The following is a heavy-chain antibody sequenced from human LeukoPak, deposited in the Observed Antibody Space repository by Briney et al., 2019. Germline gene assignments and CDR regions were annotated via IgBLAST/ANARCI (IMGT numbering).Heavy chain of an antibody. V-gene: IGHV4-38-2*02. CDR3: AREVRLRYRWD. Sequence: PSETLSLTCSVSDYSISSGYYWGWILQPPGKGLEWIGYIYHSGSTYYNPSLKSRVTISVDRSKNQFSLKLSSVTAADTAVYYCAREVRLRYRWDWGQGTLVTVSS. CDR1: DYSISSGYY. J-gene: IGHJ4*02. CDR2: IYHSGST. D-gene: IGHD4-17*01.